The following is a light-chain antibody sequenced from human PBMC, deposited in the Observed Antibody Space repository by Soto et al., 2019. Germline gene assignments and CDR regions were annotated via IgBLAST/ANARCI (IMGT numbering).Light chain of an antibody. CDR3: SSYTSSSTLV. CDR2: DVS. J-gene: IGLJ2*01. V-gene: IGLV2-14*01. CDR1: RSDVGGYNY. Sequence: QSALTQPASVSGSPGQSITISCTGTRSDVGGYNYVSWYQQHPGKAPKLMIYDVSNWPSGVSNRFSGSKSGNTASLTISGLQAEDEADYYCSSYTSSSTLVFGGGTKLTVL.